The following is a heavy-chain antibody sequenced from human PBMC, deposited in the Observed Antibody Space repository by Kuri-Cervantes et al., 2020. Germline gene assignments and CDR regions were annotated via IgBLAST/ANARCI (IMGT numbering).Heavy chain of an antibody. D-gene: IGHD5-12*01. CDR1: GYTFTGYY. CDR3: AREVATTFDY. Sequence: ASVKVSCKASGYTFTGYYMHWVRQAPGQGLEWMGVINPSGGSTSYAQKFQGRVTMTRDTSTSTVYMELSSLRSEDTAVYYCAREVATTFDYWGQGTLVTVSS. V-gene: IGHV1-46*01. J-gene: IGHJ4*02. CDR2: INPSGGST.